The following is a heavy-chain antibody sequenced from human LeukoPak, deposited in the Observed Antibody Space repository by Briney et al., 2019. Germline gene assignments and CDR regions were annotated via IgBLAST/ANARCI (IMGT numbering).Heavy chain of an antibody. CDR3: ARVNNPSKYYCYYYGMDV. CDR1: GFTFSSYA. CDR2: ISGSGGST. J-gene: IGHJ6*02. V-gene: IGHV3-23*01. D-gene: IGHD1/OR15-1a*01. Sequence: GSLRLSCAASGFTFSSYAMSWVRQAPGKGLEWISAISGSGGSTYYADSVKGRFTISRDNSKNTLYLQMNSLRAEDTAVYYCARVNNPSKYYCYYYGMDVWGQGTTVTVSS.